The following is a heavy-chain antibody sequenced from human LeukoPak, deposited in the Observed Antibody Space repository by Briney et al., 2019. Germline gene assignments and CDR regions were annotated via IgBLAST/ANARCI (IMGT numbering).Heavy chain of an antibody. Sequence: SVKVSCKASGGTFSSYATSWVRQAPGQGLEWMGGIIPIFGTANYAQKFQGRVTITTDESTSTAYMELSSLRSEDTAVYYCARPQAAAGTADAFDIWGQGTMVTVSS. J-gene: IGHJ3*02. CDR1: GGTFSSYA. V-gene: IGHV1-69*05. CDR2: IIPIFGTA. CDR3: ARPQAAAGTADAFDI. D-gene: IGHD6-13*01.